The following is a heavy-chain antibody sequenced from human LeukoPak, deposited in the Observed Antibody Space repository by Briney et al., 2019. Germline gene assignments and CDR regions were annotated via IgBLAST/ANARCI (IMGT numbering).Heavy chain of an antibody. CDR3: ARSMVRGVTKYYFDY. J-gene: IGHJ4*02. CDR1: GGSISSYY. V-gene: IGHV4-59*01. Sequence: PSETLSLTCTVSGGSISSYYWSWIRQPPGKGLEWIGYIYYSGSTTYNPSLKSRVTISVDTSKNQFSLKLSSVTAADTAVYYCARSMVRGVTKYYFDYWGQGTLVTVSS. D-gene: IGHD3-10*01. CDR2: IYYSGST.